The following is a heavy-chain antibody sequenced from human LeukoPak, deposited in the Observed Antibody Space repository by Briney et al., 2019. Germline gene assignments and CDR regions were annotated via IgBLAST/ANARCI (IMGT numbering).Heavy chain of an antibody. CDR1: GFSFSDYV. J-gene: IGHJ4*02. CDR2: ISKDGGTK. V-gene: IGHV3-30*04. Sequence: PGGSLRLSGAASGFSFSDYVIHWVRQAPGKGLDWVAVISKDGGTKYYADSVKGRLTISRDNSKNMLYLQMNSLRPEDTAVYYCARGGDLKYCSGGSCYSVDYWGQGTLVTVSS. D-gene: IGHD2-15*01. CDR3: ARGGDLKYCSGGSCYSVDY.